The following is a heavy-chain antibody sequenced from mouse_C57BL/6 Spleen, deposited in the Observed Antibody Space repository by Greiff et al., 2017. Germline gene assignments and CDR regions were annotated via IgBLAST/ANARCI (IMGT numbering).Heavy chain of an antibody. V-gene: IGHV5-17*01. CDR2: ISSGSSTI. CDR3: ARGNYYGSSDYAMDY. J-gene: IGHJ4*01. CDR1: GFTFSDYG. D-gene: IGHD1-1*01. Sequence: EVQVVESGGGLVKPGGSLKLSCAASGFTFSDYGMHWVRQAPEKGLEWVAYISSGSSTIYYADTVKGRFTISRDNAKNTLFLQMTSLRSEDTAMYYCARGNYYGSSDYAMDYWGQGTSVTVSS.